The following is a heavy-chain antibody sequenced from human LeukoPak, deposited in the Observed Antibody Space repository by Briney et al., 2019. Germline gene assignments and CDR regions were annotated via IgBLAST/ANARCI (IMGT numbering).Heavy chain of an antibody. CDR3: ARAMDSSGYYHYAFDI. V-gene: IGHV3-23*01. CDR1: GFTFSSNG. Sequence: PGGSLRLSCSPSGFTFSSNGMSWVRQAPGKGLEWVSTITNTGGSSYYADSVKGRFTISRDNSKSTLFLQMNNLRAEDTAIYYCARAMDSSGYYHYAFDIWGQGTMVTVSS. J-gene: IGHJ3*02. D-gene: IGHD3-22*01. CDR2: ITNTGGSS.